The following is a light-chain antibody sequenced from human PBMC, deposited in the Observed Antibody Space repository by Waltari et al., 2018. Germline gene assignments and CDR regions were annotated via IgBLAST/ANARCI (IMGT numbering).Light chain of an antibody. Sequence: QLVLTQSPSASASLGASVKLTCTLSSGHSSNVVAWLQQRPEKGPRYLMKVNSDGSHTKGDEIPDRFSGSSSGAERYLTISSLQSEDEADYFCQTGGHGTWVFDGGTKLTVL. V-gene: IGLV4-69*01. CDR3: QTGGHGTWV. J-gene: IGLJ3*02. CDR1: SGHSSNV. CDR2: VNSDGSH.